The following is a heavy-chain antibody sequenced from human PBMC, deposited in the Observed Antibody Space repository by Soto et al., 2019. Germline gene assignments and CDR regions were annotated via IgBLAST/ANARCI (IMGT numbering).Heavy chain of an antibody. CDR1: GFTFSSYG. Sequence: PGGSLRLSCAAAGFTFSSYGMHWVRQAPGKGLEWVAVIWYDGSNKYYADSVKGRFTISRDNSKNTLYLQMNSLRAEDTAVYYCARGADIVVVPAATFPDYFDYWGQGTLVTVSS. CDR2: IWYDGSNK. CDR3: ARGADIVVVPAATFPDYFDY. J-gene: IGHJ4*02. D-gene: IGHD2-2*01. V-gene: IGHV3-33*01.